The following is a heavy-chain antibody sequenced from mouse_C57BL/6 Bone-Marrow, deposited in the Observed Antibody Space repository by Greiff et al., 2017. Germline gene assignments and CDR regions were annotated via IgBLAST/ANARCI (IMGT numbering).Heavy chain of an antibody. CDR1: GYTFTSYW. V-gene: IGHV1-7*01. CDR3: ARLRRYYGPDWYFDV. D-gene: IGHD1-2*01. CDR2: ITPSSGYT. Sequence: QVQLKESGAELAKPGASVKLSCKASGYTFTSYWMHWVKQRPGQGLEWIGYITPSSGYTKYNQKFKDKATLTADKSSGTAYMQLSSLTYEDSAVYYCARLRRYYGPDWYFDVWGTGTTVTVSS. J-gene: IGHJ1*03.